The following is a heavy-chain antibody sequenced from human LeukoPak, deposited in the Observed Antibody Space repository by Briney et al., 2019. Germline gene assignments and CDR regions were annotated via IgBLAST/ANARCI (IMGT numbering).Heavy chain of an antibody. CDR1: GFTFNTYG. V-gene: IGHV3-30*18. Sequence: GGSLRLSCAASGFTFNTYGMHWVRQAPGKGLEWVAIISYDGSNDYYEDSVKGRFPISRDNSKNTLYLQMNSLRGEDTAVYYCAKDQGAYDPEYYFDYWGQGTLVTVSS. J-gene: IGHJ4*02. CDR3: AKDQGAYDPEYYFDY. D-gene: IGHD5-12*01. CDR2: ISYDGSND.